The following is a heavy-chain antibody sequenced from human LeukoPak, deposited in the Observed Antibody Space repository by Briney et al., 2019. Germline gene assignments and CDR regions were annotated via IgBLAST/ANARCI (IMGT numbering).Heavy chain of an antibody. V-gene: IGHV1-24*01. CDR2: FDPEDGET. D-gene: IGHD3-3*01. J-gene: IGHJ4*02. Sequence: VSVKVSCKVSGYTLTELSMHWVRQAPGKGLEWMGGFDPEDGETIYAQKFQGRVTMTEDTSTDTAYMELSSLRSEDTAVYYCATNRERITIFGVVSPFDYWGQGTLVTVSS. CDR1: GYTLTELS. CDR3: ATNRERITIFGVVSPFDY.